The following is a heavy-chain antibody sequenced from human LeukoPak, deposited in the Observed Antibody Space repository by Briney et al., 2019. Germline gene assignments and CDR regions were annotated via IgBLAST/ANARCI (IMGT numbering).Heavy chain of an antibody. V-gene: IGHV4-59*12. CDR3: ARGYQLLYNYYYGMDV. D-gene: IGHD2-2*01. J-gene: IGHJ6*02. Sequence: KPSETLSLTCAVSGGSISGYYWSWIRQPPGRGLEWIGYMYYSGSTYYNPSLKSRVTISVDTSKNQFSLKLSSVTAADTAVYYCARGYQLLYNYYYGMDVWGQGTTVTVSS. CDR2: MYYSGST. CDR1: GGSISGYY.